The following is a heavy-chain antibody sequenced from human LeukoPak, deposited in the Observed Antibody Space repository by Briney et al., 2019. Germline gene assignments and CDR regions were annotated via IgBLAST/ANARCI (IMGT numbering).Heavy chain of an antibody. Sequence: SVKVSCKASGGTFSSYAISWVRQAPGQGLEWMGRIIPIFGTANYAQKFQGRVTITTDESTSTACMELSSLRSEDTAVYYCAREGSGYDFWSGYYLKGYYFDYWGQGTLVTVSS. CDR3: AREGSGYDFWSGYYLKGYYFDY. CDR1: GGTFSSYA. V-gene: IGHV1-69*05. D-gene: IGHD3-3*01. CDR2: IIPIFGTA. J-gene: IGHJ4*02.